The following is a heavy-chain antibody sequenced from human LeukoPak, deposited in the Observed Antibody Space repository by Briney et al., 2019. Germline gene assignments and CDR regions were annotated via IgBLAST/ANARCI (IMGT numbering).Heavy chain of an antibody. D-gene: IGHD2-8*01. Sequence: SGTLSLTCGVSGGSISNTNWWSWVRQPPGQGLEWIGEISLTGLTHYNPSLESRVTVSLDKSKNQLSLNLTSVTAADTTVYFCSRENGAFSPFGYWGQGTLVTVLS. J-gene: IGHJ4*02. CDR2: ISLTGLT. CDR1: GGSISNTNW. CDR3: SRENGAFSPFGY. V-gene: IGHV4-4*02.